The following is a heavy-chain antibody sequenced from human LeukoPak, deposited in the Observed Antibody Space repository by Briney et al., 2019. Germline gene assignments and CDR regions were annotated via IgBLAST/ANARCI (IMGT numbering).Heavy chain of an antibody. CDR1: GFTFDDYV. V-gene: IGHV3-43*02. CDR2: ISGDGSGA. CDR3: ATQNPPGSGYYDTYNWFDP. J-gene: IGHJ5*02. Sequence: GGSLRLSCTASGFTFDDYVMHWVRQAPGKGLEWVSLISGDGSGAYYADSVKGRFTISRDNSKNSLFLHMSGLRAEDTALYYCATQNPPGSGYYDTYNWFDPWGQGTLVTVAS. D-gene: IGHD5-12*01.